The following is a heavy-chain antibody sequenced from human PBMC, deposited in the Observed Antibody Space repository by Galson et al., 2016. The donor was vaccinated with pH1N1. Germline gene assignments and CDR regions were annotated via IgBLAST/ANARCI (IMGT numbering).Heavy chain of an antibody. CDR2: IDPSDGTT. Sequence: SVKVSCKASGYSVTRYYMHWVRQAPGQGLEWMGIIDPSDGTTTYSQKFQGRITMTRDTPTNSVYMELSSLRSEDTAIYYCASPMGHDYRALLTDYWGQGTLVTVSS. D-gene: IGHD4-11*01. V-gene: IGHV1-46*01. J-gene: IGHJ4*02. CDR1: GYSVTRYY. CDR3: ASPMGHDYRALLTDY.